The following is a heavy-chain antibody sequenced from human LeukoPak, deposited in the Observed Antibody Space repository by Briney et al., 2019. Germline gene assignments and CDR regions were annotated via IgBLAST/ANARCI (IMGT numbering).Heavy chain of an antibody. CDR2: VSGSGGST. J-gene: IGHJ4*02. V-gene: IGHV3-23*01. Sequence: GGSLRLSCAASGFTFSDYYMSWIRQAPGKGLEWVSTVSGSGGSTYSADSVKGRFTISRDNSKNTLYLQLNSLRAEDTAVYYCATSYYDFWSGLDYWGQGTLVTVSS. CDR3: ATSYYDFWSGLDY. CDR1: GFTFSDYY. D-gene: IGHD3-3*01.